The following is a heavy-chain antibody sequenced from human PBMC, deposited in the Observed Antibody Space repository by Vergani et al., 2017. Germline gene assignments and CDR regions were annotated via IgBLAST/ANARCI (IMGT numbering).Heavy chain of an antibody. CDR2: IYTSGST. J-gene: IGHJ5*02. V-gene: IGHV4-61*02. CDR3: ARDGEFGESSFNCLDP. Sequence: QVQLQESGPGLVKPSQTLSLTCTVSGGSISSGSYYWSWIRQSAGKGLEWIGRIYTSGSTNYNPTLKSRVTISVDTSKNQFALKLSSVTAADTAVYYCARDGEFGESSFNCLDPWGQGTLVTVSS. D-gene: IGHD3-10*01. CDR1: GGSISSGSYY.